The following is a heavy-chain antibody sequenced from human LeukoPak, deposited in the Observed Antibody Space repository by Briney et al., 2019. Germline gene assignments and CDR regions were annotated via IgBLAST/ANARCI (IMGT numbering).Heavy chain of an antibody. CDR3: ARINWNYIDY. Sequence: GSLRLSRAASGFNFRSYEMKWVRQAPGKGPEWVSYISSSGSTIYYADSVKGRFTISRDNAKNSLYLQMNSLRAEDTAVYYCARINWNYIDYWGQGTLVTVSS. CDR2: ISSSGSTI. J-gene: IGHJ4*02. D-gene: IGHD1-20*01. V-gene: IGHV3-48*03. CDR1: GFNFRSYE.